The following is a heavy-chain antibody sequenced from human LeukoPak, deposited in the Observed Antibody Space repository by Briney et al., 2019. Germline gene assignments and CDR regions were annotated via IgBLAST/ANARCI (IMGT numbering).Heavy chain of an antibody. Sequence: QPGGSLRLSCAASGFTFSSYAMSWVRQAPGKGLEWVSTISGSGSDTYFADSVKGRFTISRDNSKNTLYLQMNSLRAEDTAVYYCAREDVIGIYWGQGTLVTVSS. CDR3: AREDVIGIY. CDR2: ISGSGSDT. CDR1: GFTFSSYA. D-gene: IGHD2/OR15-2a*01. V-gene: IGHV3-23*01. J-gene: IGHJ4*02.